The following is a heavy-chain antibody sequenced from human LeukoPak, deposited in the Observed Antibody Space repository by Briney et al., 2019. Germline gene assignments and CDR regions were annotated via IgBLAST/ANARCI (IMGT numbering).Heavy chain of an antibody. CDR2: MYTSGST. J-gene: IGHJ6*02. CDR3: ARDPIVVVPAAIYYYYGMDV. D-gene: IGHD2-2*01. V-gene: IGHV4-61*02. CDR1: GGSISSGSYY. Sequence: SETLSLTCTVSGGSISSGSYYWSWIRQPAGTGLEWIGRMYTSGSTNYNPSLKSRVTISVDTSKNQFSLKLSSVTAADTAVYYCARDPIVVVPAAIYYYYGMDVWGQGTTVTVSS.